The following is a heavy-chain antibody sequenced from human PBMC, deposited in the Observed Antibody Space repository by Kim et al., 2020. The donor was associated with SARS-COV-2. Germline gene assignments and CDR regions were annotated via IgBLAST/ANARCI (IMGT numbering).Heavy chain of an antibody. Sequence: GGSLRLSCAASGFTFSSYWMHWVRQAPGKGLVWVSRINSDGSSTSYADSVKSRFTISRDNAKNTLYLQMNSLRAEDTAVYYCARDTEDIVVVPATYFDYWGQGTLVTVSS. CDR1: GFTFSSYW. CDR3: ARDTEDIVVVPATYFDY. D-gene: IGHD2-2*01. V-gene: IGHV3-74*01. CDR2: INSDGSST. J-gene: IGHJ4*02.